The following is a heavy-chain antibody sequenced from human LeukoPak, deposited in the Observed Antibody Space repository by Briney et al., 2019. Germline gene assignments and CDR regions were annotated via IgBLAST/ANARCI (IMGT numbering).Heavy chain of an antibody. D-gene: IGHD6-13*01. CDR2: IYSGGST. J-gene: IGHJ4*02. CDR3: AKDRGIAAAALEY. V-gene: IGHV3-53*05. CDR1: GFTVSSNY. Sequence: GGSLRLSCAASGFTVSSNYMTWVRQAPGKGLEWVSVIYSGGSTYYADSVKGRFTISRDNSKNTLYLQMNSLRAEDTAVYYCAKDRGIAAAALEYWGQGTLVTVSS.